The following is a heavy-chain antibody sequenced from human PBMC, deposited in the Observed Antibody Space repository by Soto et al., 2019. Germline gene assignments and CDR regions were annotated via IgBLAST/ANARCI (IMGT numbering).Heavy chain of an antibody. D-gene: IGHD4-17*01. V-gene: IGHV4-59*08. CDR1: GGSISSYY. Sequence: SETLSLTCTVSGGSISSYYWSWIRQPPGKGLEWIGYIYYSGSTNYNPSLKSRVTISVDTSKNQFSLKLSSVTAADTAVYYCARQGSDRTTTWFDPWGQGTLVTVSS. CDR2: IYYSGST. J-gene: IGHJ5*02. CDR3: ARQGSDRTTTWFDP.